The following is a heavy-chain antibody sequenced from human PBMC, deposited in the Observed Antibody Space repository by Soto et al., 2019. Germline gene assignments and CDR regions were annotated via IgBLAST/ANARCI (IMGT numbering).Heavy chain of an antibody. CDR2: ISYDGSKK. D-gene: IGHD4-17*01. Sequence: QVQLAESGGGVVQPGRSLRLSCTASGFAFVNYGMHWVRQAPGKGLDWVAVISYDGSKKYYGDAVKGRFTVSRDNSKNTVFREMNSLGPADTAVYYFAKVRYGWAVDYFDYWGQGTLVIVSS. CDR1: GFAFVNYG. V-gene: IGHV3-30*18. J-gene: IGHJ4*02. CDR3: AKVRYGWAVDYFDY.